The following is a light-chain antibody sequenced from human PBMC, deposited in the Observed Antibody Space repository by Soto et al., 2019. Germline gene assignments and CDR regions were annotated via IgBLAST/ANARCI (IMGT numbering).Light chain of an antibody. V-gene: IGLV2-14*01. CDR2: EVS. Sequence: QSVLTQPASVSGSPGQSITISCTGTTSDVGGYNYVSWFQQYPGKAPKLKIYEVSNRPSGVSNRFSGSKSGNTASLTISDRQAEDEADYYCTSYTSSSTWVFGGGTKVTVL. CDR3: TSYTSSSTWV. CDR1: TSDVGGYNY. J-gene: IGLJ3*02.